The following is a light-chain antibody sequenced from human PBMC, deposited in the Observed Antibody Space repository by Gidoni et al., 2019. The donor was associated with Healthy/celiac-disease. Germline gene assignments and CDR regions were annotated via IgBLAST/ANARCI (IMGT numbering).Light chain of an antibody. CDR3: QQYYSTPPT. Sequence: EIVMTQSQESLAVSLGERATINCKSSQSVLYSSNNKNYLAWYQQKPGQPPKLLIYWASTRESGVPDRFSGSGSGTDFTLTISSLQAEDLALYYCQQYYSTPPTFGGGTKVEIK. CDR1: QSVLYSSNNKNY. J-gene: IGKJ4*01. CDR2: WAS. V-gene: IGKV4-1*01.